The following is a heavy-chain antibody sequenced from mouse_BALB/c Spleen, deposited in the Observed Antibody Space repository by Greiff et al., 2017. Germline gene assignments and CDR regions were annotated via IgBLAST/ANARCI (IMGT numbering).Heavy chain of an antibody. CDR1: GFTFSDYY. CDR2: ISDGGSYT. V-gene: IGHV5-4*02. CDR3: ARDGGTTVVDY. Sequence: DVMLVESGGGLVKPGGSLKLSCAASGFTFSDYYMYWVRQTPEKRLEWVATISDGGSYTYYPDSVKGRFTISRDNAKNNLYLQMSSLKSEDTAMYYCARDGGTTVVDYWGQGTTLTVSS. J-gene: IGHJ2*01. D-gene: IGHD1-1*01.